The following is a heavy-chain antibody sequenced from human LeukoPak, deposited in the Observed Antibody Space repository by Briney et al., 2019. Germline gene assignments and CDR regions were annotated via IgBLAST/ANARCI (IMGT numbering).Heavy chain of an antibody. V-gene: IGHV5-51*01. CDR3: ARLTGVVPNNNFDY. D-gene: IGHD2-2*01. CDR2: IYPGDSDT. Sequence: IIYPGDSDTRYSPSFQGQVTISADKSISTAYLQWSSLKASDTAMYYCARLTGVVPNNNFDYWGQGTLVTVSS. J-gene: IGHJ4*02.